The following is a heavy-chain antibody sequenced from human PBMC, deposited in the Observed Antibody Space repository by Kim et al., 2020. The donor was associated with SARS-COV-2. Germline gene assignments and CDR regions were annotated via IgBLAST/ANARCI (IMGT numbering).Heavy chain of an antibody. V-gene: IGHV3-72*01. Sequence: GGSLRLSCAASGFTFSDHYMDWVRQAPGKGLEWVGRTRNKANSYTTEYAASVKGRFTISRDDSKNSLYLQMNSLKTEDTAVYYCARVYVPFGVVIHHDAFDIWGQGTMVTVSS. CDR1: GFTFSDHY. CDR3: ARVYVPFGVVIHHDAFDI. J-gene: IGHJ3*02. D-gene: IGHD3-3*01. CDR2: TRNKANSYTT.